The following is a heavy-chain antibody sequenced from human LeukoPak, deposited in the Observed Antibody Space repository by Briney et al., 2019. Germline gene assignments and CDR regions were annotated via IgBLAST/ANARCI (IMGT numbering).Heavy chain of an antibody. D-gene: IGHD1-7*01. CDR1: GGSISSTNW. Sequence: SGTLSLTCGVSGGSISSTNWWSWVRQPPGQGLEWIGEISLRGLTNYNPSLKSRVTISVDTSKNQFSLKLSSVTAADTAVYYCARQLTENWNYVLGAFDIWGQETMVTVSS. V-gene: IGHV4-4*02. CDR3: ARQLTENWNYVLGAFDI. CDR2: ISLRGLT. J-gene: IGHJ3*02.